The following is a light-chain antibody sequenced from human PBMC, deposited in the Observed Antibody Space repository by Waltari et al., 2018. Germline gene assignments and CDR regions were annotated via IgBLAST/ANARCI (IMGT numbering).Light chain of an antibody. CDR3: MQALQSPFT. CDR2: LGS. V-gene: IGKV2-28*01. Sequence: VLTQSPLSLSVTPGESASISCRSSQRLRHSNGYNYLDWYVQKPGQSPQLLIYLGSSRASGVPDRFSCFGSDTDFTLTISRVEAEDVGIYYCMQALQSPFTFGPGTKVEIK. J-gene: IGKJ3*01. CDR1: QRLRHSNGYNY.